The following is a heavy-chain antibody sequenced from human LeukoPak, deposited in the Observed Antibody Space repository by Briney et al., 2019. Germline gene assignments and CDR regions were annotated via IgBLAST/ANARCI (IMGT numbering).Heavy chain of an antibody. D-gene: IGHD6-13*01. CDR1: GFTFSSYA. V-gene: IGHV3-23*01. CDR2: ISGSGGST. J-gene: IGHJ4*02. Sequence: GGSLRLSCAASGFTFSSYAMSWVRQAPGKGLEWVSAISGSGGSTYYADSVKGRFTISRDNSKNTLYLQMNSLRAEDTAVYYCAKDLSLRVAAAGIKVECCDYWGRGTVVTVSS. CDR3: AKDLSLRVAAAGIKVECCDY.